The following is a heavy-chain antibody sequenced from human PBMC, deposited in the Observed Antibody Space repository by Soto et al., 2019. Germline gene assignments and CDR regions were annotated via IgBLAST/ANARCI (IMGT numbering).Heavy chain of an antibody. CDR1: GGSISSNNW. Sequence: SETLSLTCAVSGGSISSNNWWSWVRQPPGKGLEWIGEIYQSGSTNYNPSLKSRVTMSVDKSKKQFSLKLSSVTAADTAVYYCAREYYYDNSGYFDCWGQGTLVTVSS. J-gene: IGHJ4*02. CDR3: AREYYYDNSGYFDC. V-gene: IGHV4-4*02. CDR2: IYQSGST. D-gene: IGHD3-22*01.